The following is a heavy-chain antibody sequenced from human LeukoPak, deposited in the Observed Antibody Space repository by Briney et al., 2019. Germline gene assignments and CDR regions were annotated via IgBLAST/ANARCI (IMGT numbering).Heavy chain of an antibody. CDR2: IHHSGTT. CDR1: GGSLSRGSYY. V-gene: IGHV4-61*01. CDR3: ARGRLGATY. D-gene: IGHD1-26*01. J-gene: IGHJ4*02. Sequence: PSETLSLTCTVSGGSLSRGSYYWRWTRQPPGKGLEWIGYIHHSGTTNYSPSLKSRVTISVDMSKNQFFLNLTSVTAADTAVYYCARGRLGATYWGQGTLVTVSS.